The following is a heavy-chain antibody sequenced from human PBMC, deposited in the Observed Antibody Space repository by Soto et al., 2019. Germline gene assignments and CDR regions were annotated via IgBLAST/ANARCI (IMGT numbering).Heavy chain of an antibody. CDR1: GFTFSVSD. CDR3: TRHEEGSRELFYGMGV. V-gene: IGHV3-73*02. J-gene: IGHJ6*02. D-gene: IGHD2-2*01. CDR2: IRGKNNNYAT. Sequence: ERQLVQSGGGVVQPGGSLKLSCAAFGFTFSVSDMHWVRQAYGKGLEWVGRIRGKNNNYATTYAASMTGRFIISRDDSENTSFLQMRSLKAVDTAIYYCTRHEEGSRELFYGMGVWGQGNTVTVSS.